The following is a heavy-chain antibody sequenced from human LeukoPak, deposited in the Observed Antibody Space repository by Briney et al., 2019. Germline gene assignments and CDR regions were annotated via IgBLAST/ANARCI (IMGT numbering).Heavy chain of an antibody. Sequence: GASVKVSCKASGYIFTVYYMHWVRQAPGEGLEWMGWINTDSGGTNYAQKFQGRVTMTRDTSISTAYMELSRLRSDDTAVYYCARAIITGDDGAFDIWGQGTMVTVSS. CDR2: INTDSGGT. J-gene: IGHJ3*02. D-gene: IGHD5-24*01. CDR1: GYIFTVYY. CDR3: ARAIITGDDGAFDI. V-gene: IGHV1-2*02.